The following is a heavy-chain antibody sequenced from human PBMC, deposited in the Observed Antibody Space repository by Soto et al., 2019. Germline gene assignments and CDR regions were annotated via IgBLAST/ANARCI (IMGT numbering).Heavy chain of an antibody. CDR2: ISAYNSNT. V-gene: IGHV1-18*01. Sequence: ASVKVSCKASGYTFTSYGISWVRQAIGQGLEFMGWISAYNSNTNYAQKYQGRATFTRNTPTSTAYMDLSGLRSEDTAVYYCARYRTKVPVAFDVWGQGTMVTVSS. J-gene: IGHJ3*01. D-gene: IGHD3-16*02. CDR1: GYTFTSYG. CDR3: ARYRTKVPVAFDV.